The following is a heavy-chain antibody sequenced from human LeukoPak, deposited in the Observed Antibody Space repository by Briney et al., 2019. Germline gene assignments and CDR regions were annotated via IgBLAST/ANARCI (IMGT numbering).Heavy chain of an antibody. D-gene: IGHD3-16*02. CDR3: VRGDYVWGSYRYFPSGLYFDY. V-gene: IGHV4-34*01. Sequence: PSETLSPTCAVYGGSFSGYYWSWIRQPPGKGLEWIGEINHSGSTNYNPSLKSRVTISVDTSKNQFSLKLSSVTAADTAVYYCVRGDYVWGSYRYFPSGLYFDYWGQGTLVTVSS. J-gene: IGHJ4*02. CDR2: INHSGST. CDR1: GGSFSGYY.